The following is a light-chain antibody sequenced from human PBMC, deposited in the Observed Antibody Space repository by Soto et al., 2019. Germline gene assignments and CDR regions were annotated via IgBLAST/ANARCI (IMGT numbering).Light chain of an antibody. CDR1: QSVTSTY. CDR3: QKCRSSPLT. J-gene: IGKJ5*01. Sequence: EFVLTQSPGTLSLSPGERSTLSCSASQSVTSTYLAWYQHKPGQAPRLLIYGASSRATGIPDRFSGSGSGTDFTLTISRLEPEDFAVYYCQKCRSSPLTCGQGTRREIK. CDR2: GAS. V-gene: IGKV3-20*01.